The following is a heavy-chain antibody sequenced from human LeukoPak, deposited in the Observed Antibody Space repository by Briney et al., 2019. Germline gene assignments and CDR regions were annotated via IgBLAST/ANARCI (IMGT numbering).Heavy chain of an antibody. CDR1: GGTFSSYA. CDR2: IIPIFGTA. CDR3: ARDLFTENPIGGVT. Sequence: ASVKVSCKASGGTFSSYAISWVRQAPGQGLEWMGGIIPIFGTANYAQKFQGRVTITADESTSTASMELSSLRSEDTAVYYCARDLFTENPIGGVTWGQGTLVTVSS. V-gene: IGHV1-69*13. D-gene: IGHD3-16*01. J-gene: IGHJ5*02.